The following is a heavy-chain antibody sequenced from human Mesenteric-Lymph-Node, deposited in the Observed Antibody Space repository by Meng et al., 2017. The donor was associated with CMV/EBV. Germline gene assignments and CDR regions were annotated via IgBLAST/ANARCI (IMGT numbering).Heavy chain of an antibody. D-gene: IGHD4-11*01. V-gene: IGHV1-2*02. J-gene: IGHJ4*02. CDR1: GYTFTGYY. CDR2: INPNGGAT. Sequence: ASVKVSCKASGYTFTGYYMHWVRQAPGQGLEWMGWINPNGGATNSAQKFQGRVTMTRDTSISTVYMEMSNLRYDDTAVYYCARAPMTTVTMGDYWGQGMLVTVSS. CDR3: ARAPMTTVTMGDY.